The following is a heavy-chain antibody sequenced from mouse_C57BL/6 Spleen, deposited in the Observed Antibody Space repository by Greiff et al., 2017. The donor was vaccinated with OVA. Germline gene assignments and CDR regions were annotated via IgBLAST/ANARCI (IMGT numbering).Heavy chain of an antibody. Sequence: QVQLQQPGAELVRPGSSVKLSCKASGYTFTSYWMDWVKQRPGQGLEWIGNIYPSDSETHYNQKFKDKATLTVDKSSSTAYMQLSSLTSEDSSVDYCAGGGYDGDRPYFDDWGKGTTLTVSS. D-gene: IGHD2-3*01. CDR2: IYPSDSET. V-gene: IGHV1-61*01. CDR1: GYTFTSYW. J-gene: IGHJ2*01. CDR3: AGGGYDGDRPYFDD.